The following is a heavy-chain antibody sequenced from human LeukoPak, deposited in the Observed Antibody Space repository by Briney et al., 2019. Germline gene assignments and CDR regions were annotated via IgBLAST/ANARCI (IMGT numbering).Heavy chain of an antibody. CDR1: GFTFSSYW. D-gene: IGHD2-15*01. CDR2: INKDGSEK. Sequence: GGSLTLSCAASGFTFSSYWMSWVRQAPGKGLEWVANINKDGSEKYYVDSVKGRFTISRDNAKNSLYLQMNSLRAEDTAVYYCASRGNSYYYYMDVWGKGTTVTVSS. CDR3: ASRGNSYYYYMDV. V-gene: IGHV3-7*01. J-gene: IGHJ6*03.